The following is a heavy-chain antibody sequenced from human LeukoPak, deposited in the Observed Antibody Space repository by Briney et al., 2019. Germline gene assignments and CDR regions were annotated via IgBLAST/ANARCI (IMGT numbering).Heavy chain of an antibody. CDR1: GFTFSSYG. CDR3: ARDHCTNGVCWYGMAG. Sequence: GGSLRLSFAASGFTFSSYGMHWVRQAPGKGLEWVAVIWYDGSNKYYADSVKGRFTISRDNSRNTLYLQMNSLRAEDTAVYYCARDHCTNGVCWYGMAGWGQGTTVTVSS. D-gene: IGHD2-8*01. V-gene: IGHV3-33*01. CDR2: IWYDGSNK. J-gene: IGHJ6*02.